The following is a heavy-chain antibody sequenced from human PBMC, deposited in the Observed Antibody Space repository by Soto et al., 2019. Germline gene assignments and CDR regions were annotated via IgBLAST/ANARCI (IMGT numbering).Heavy chain of an antibody. CDR2: INGDGSST. CDR1: GFTFTTYW. D-gene: IGHD1-1*01. J-gene: IGHJ4*02. Sequence: GGSLRLSCAASGFTFTTYWMHWVRQVPGKGLVWVSRINGDGSSTTYADSVKGRFTISRDNAKNTLYLQMNSLRAEDTAVYYCTRGPRASSTGTGAHWGQGTLVTVSS. CDR3: TRGPRASSTGTGAH. V-gene: IGHV3-74*01.